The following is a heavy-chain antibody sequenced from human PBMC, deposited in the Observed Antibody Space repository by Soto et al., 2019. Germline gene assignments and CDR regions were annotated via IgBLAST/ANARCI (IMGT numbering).Heavy chain of an antibody. D-gene: IGHD3-3*02. CDR3: ARVSPRKLTHPFYGMDV. CDR1: GGSVNSPDHY. Sequence: PSETLSLTCSVSGGSVNSPDHYWSWIRQPPGKGLEWVGYVYYGGGTYSSPSPKRRGNISVDKSKSRSSLRLSSVTAADTAVYYCARVSPRKLTHPFYGMDVWGQGTTVT. V-gene: IGHV4-30-4*02. J-gene: IGHJ6*01. CDR2: VYYGGGT.